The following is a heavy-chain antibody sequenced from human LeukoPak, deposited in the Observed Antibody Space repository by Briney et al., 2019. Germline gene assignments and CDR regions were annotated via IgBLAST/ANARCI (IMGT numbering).Heavy chain of an antibody. CDR1: GFTFDDYA. Sequence: GRSLRLSCAASGFTFDDYAMHWVRQAPGKGLEWVSGISWNSGSIGYADSVKGRFTISRDNAKNSLYLQMNSLRAEDTALYYCAKVNGYCSSTSCQGAFDIWGQGTVVTVSS. D-gene: IGHD2-2*01. J-gene: IGHJ3*02. CDR3: AKVNGYCSSTSCQGAFDI. V-gene: IGHV3-9*01. CDR2: ISWNSGSI.